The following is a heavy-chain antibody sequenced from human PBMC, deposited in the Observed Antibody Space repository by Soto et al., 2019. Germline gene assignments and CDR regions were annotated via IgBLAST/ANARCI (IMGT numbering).Heavy chain of an antibody. CDR2: MNPNSGNT. CDR1: GYTFTSYD. J-gene: IGHJ4*02. V-gene: IGHV1-8*01. D-gene: IGHD3-10*01. CDR3: ARSDSGSYIDY. Sequence: ASVKVSCKASGYTFTSYDINWVRQATGQGLEWMGWMNPNSGNTGYAQKLQGRLTMTRDTSITTAYMELSSLRSEDTAVYYCARSDSGSYIDYWGLGTLVTVPS.